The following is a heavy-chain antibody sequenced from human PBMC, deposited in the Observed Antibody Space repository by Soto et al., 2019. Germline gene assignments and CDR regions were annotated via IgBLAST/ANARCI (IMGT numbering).Heavy chain of an antibody. J-gene: IGHJ5*02. CDR3: VRGFPRYSGYDSVNNWFDP. CDR1: GGSISSGGYY. Sequence: QVQLQESGPGLVKPSQTLSLTCTVSGGSISSGGYYWSWIRQHPGKGLEWIGYIYYSGSTYYNPSLKSRVTISVDTSKNQFSLKLSSVTAADTAVYYCVRGFPRYSGYDSVNNWFDPWGQGTLVTVSS. CDR2: IYYSGST. V-gene: IGHV4-31*03. D-gene: IGHD5-12*01.